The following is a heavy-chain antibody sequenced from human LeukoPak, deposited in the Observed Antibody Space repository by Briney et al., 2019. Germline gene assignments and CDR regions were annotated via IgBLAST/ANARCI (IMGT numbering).Heavy chain of an antibody. Sequence: GGSLRLSCAASGFTFSSYWMSWVRQAPGKGLEWVANIKQDGSEKYYVDSVKGRFTISRDNAKNSLYLQMNSLRAEDTAVYYCARVGATLYYYYYMDVWGKGTTVTVSS. CDR3: ARVGATLYYYYYMDV. V-gene: IGHV3-7*01. D-gene: IGHD1-26*01. J-gene: IGHJ6*03. CDR2: IKQDGSEK. CDR1: GFTFSSYW.